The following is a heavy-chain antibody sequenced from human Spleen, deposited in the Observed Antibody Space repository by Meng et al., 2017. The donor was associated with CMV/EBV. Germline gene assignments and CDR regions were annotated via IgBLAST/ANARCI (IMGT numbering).Heavy chain of an antibody. Sequence: SETLSLTCTVSGGSISSYYWSWIRQPPGKGLEWIGYIHYIGSTNYNPSLKSRVTISVDTSKNQFSLKLSSVTAADTAVYYCARDRVRLFDYWGLGTLVTVSS. J-gene: IGHJ4*02. V-gene: IGHV4-59*01. CDR1: GGSISSYY. D-gene: IGHD4-11*01. CDR3: ARDRVRLFDY. CDR2: IHYIGST.